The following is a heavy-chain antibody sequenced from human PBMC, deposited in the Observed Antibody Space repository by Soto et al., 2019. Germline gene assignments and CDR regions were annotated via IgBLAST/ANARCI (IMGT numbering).Heavy chain of an antibody. V-gene: IGHV4-4*07. CDR1: GGSMTNYY. CDR2: IFGIGYT. CDR3: VRESDFSDNTGHPLFDY. D-gene: IGHD3-3*01. Sequence: QVQLQESGPRLVKPSETLSLTCTVSGGSMTNYYWAWIRQPAGKGLEWIGRIFGIGYTNYNPSLKCRVILSVDTSKSQFSLKLTSVTAADTAVYYCVRESDFSDNTGHPLFDYWGQGTLVSVSS. J-gene: IGHJ4*02.